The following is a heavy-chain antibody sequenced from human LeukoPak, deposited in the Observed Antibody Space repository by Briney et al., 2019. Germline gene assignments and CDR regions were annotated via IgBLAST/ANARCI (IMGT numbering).Heavy chain of an antibody. Sequence: PGGSLRLSCAASGFTFSNYWMSWVRQAPGKGLEWVANINQYGNDKYYVDSVKGRFTISRDNAKNSLYLQMNSLRDEDTAIYYCARGGYAFWGQGTLVTVSS. V-gene: IGHV3-7*01. CDR2: INQYGNDK. J-gene: IGHJ4*02. CDR3: ARGGYAF. D-gene: IGHD5-12*01. CDR1: GFTFSNYW.